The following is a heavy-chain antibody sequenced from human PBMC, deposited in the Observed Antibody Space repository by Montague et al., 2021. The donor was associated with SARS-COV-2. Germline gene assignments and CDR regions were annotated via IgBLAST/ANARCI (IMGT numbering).Heavy chain of an antibody. Sequence: SETLSLTCAISGGSFSNYYWSWIRQPPGKGLEWIGEVNQSGTTIYNSYAKRGVTISEDTSKNQIYLWLNFVTAADTAVYYCARGRRPVVVPGAGPAGRAFGIWGQGTMVTVSS. CDR3: ARGRRPVVVPGAGPAGRAFGI. D-gene: IGHD2-2*01. V-gene: IGHV4-34*01. J-gene: IGHJ3*02. CDR2: VNQSGTT. CDR1: GGSFSNYY.